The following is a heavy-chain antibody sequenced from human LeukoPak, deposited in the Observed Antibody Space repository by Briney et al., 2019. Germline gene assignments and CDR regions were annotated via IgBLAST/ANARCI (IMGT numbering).Heavy chain of an antibody. CDR2: INHSGST. CDR3: ARGQKQWLVRGVFVM. D-gene: IGHD6-19*01. Sequence: PSETLSLTCAVYGGSFSRYYWSWIRQPPGKGLEWIGEINHSGSTNYNPSLKSRVTISVDTSKNQFSLKLSSVTAADTAVYYCARGQKQWLVRGVFVMGGQSTMDSVSS. J-gene: IGHJ3*01. CDR1: GGSFSRYY. V-gene: IGHV4-34*01.